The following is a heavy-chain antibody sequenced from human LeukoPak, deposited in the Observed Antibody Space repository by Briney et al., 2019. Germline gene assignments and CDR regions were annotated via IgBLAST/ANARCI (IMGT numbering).Heavy chain of an antibody. Sequence: GSLRLSCTASGFTFSSYAMHWVRQAPGKGLEYVSAISSNGSSTYYGDSVRGRFTISRDNSKNTLYLQMGSLRSEDMGVYYCARGEVITIPNTFDYWGQGALVTVSP. CDR2: ISSNGSST. CDR3: ARGEVITIPNTFDY. V-gene: IGHV3-64*02. D-gene: IGHD3-16*01. CDR1: GFTFSSYA. J-gene: IGHJ4*02.